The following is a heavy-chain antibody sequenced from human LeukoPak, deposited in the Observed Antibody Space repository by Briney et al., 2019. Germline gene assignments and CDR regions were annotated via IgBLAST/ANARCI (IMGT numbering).Heavy chain of an antibody. CDR3: ARDYYDSSGYFGY. CDR2: IIPIFGTA. D-gene: IGHD3-22*01. J-gene: IGHJ4*02. Sequence: SVKVSCKASGGAFSSYAISWVRQAPGQGLEWMGGIIPIFGTANYAQKFQGRVTITTDESTSTAYMELSSLRSEDTAVYYCARDYYDSSGYFGYWGQGALVTVSS. V-gene: IGHV1-69*05. CDR1: GGAFSSYA.